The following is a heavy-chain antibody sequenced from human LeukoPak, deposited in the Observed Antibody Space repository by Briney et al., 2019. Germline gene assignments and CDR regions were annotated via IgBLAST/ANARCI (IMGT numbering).Heavy chain of an antibody. V-gene: IGHV4-59*01. CDR3: ARLAVAGAFDY. D-gene: IGHD6-19*01. CDR1: GGSISSYY. CDR2: IYYSGST. J-gene: IGHJ4*02. Sequence: PSETLSLTCTVSGGSISSYYRSWIRQPPGKGLEWIGYIYYSGSTNYNPSLKSRVTISVDTSKNQFSLKLSSVTAADTAVYYCARLAVAGAFDYWGQGTLVTVSS.